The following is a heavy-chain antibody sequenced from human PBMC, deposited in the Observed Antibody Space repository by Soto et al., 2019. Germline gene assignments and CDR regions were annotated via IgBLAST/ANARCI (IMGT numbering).Heavy chain of an antibody. Sequence: PAGSLRLSCAASGFTFSSYAMHWVRQAPGKGLEWVAVISYDGSNKYYADSVKGRFTISRDNSKNTLYLQMNSLRAEDTAVYYCARADIYYPFDYWGQGTLVTVSS. CDR1: GFTFSSYA. J-gene: IGHJ4*02. D-gene: IGHD3-10*01. V-gene: IGHV3-30-3*01. CDR2: ISYDGSNK. CDR3: ARADIYYPFDY.